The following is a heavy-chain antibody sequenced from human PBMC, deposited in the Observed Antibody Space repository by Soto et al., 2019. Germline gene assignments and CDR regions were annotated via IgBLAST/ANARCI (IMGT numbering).Heavy chain of an antibody. CDR2: ISGSGGTP. CDR1: GFTFSRSA. CDR3: AMGLAAAGTLDY. J-gene: IGHJ4*02. V-gene: IGHV3-23*01. D-gene: IGHD6-13*01. Sequence: GGSLRLSCAASGFTFSRSAMSWVRQPPGRGLEWVSLISGSGGTPYYADSVKGRFTISRDNSKNTLYLVLNSLRAEDTAVYYCAMGLAAAGTLDYWGQGTLVTVSS.